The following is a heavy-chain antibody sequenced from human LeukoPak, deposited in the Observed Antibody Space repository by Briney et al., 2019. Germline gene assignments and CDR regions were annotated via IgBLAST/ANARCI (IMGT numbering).Heavy chain of an antibody. J-gene: IGHJ4*02. D-gene: IGHD1-14*01. V-gene: IGHV4-34*01. CDR2: INHSGST. Sequence: PSETLSLTCAVYGGSFSGYYWSWIRQPPGKGLEWIGEINHSGSTNYNPSLKSRVTISVDRSKNQFSLKLSSVTAADTAVYYCASRERDGTDYWGQGTLVTVSS. CDR1: GGSFSGYY. CDR3: ASRERDGTDY.